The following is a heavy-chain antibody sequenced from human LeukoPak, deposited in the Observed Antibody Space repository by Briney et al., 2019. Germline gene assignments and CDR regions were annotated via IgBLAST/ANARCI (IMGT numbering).Heavy chain of an antibody. V-gene: IGHV3-23*01. J-gene: IGHJ4*02. CDR3: AKGLSDPNLVLDS. Sequence: GGSLRLSCAASGFTFSNYAMTWVRQAPGKGLEWVSSFTASGGRTYYADSVKGRFTISRDNSKNTLYLQLNSLSAADTALYFCAKGLSDPNLVLDSWGQGTLVTVSS. D-gene: IGHD2-8*02. CDR1: GFTFSNYA. CDR2: FTASGGRT.